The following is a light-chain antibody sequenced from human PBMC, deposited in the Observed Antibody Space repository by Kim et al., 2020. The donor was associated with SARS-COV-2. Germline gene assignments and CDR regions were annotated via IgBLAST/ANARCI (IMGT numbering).Light chain of an antibody. Sequence: EIVLTESPATLSLSPGERATLSCRASQSVSSFLAWYQQKPGQAPRLLVYDASTRATGIPARFSGSGSGTDFTLIISSLEPEDFAVYYCQQRSNWPWTFGQGTKVDIK. CDR1: QSVSSF. CDR2: DAS. J-gene: IGKJ1*01. CDR3: QQRSNWPWT. V-gene: IGKV3-11*01.